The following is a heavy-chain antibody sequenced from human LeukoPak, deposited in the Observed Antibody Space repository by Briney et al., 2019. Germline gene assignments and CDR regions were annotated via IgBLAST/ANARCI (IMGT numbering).Heavy chain of an antibody. Sequence: GGSLRLSCAASGFTFSNYGMHWVRQAPGKGLEWVAFIRYDGSYKYFADSVKGRFTISRDNSKNTLYLQMNSLRAEDTAVYYCAKDSKYHYASGTYYNDCWGQGTLVTVSS. CDR2: IRYDGSYK. CDR3: AKDSKYHYASGTYYNDC. V-gene: IGHV3-30*02. D-gene: IGHD3-10*01. CDR1: GFTFSNYG. J-gene: IGHJ4*02.